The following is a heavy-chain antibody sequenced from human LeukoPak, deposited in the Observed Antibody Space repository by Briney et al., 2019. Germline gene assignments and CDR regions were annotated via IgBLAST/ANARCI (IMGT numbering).Heavy chain of an antibody. D-gene: IGHD4-17*01. CDR1: GFTFSSYE. J-gene: IGHJ6*03. CDR3: ARDQPLTVATWGYFYYYMDV. V-gene: IGHV3-48*03. CDR2: ISSSGSTI. Sequence: GGSLRLSCAASGFTFSSYEMNWVRQAPGKGLEWVSYISSSGSTIYYADSVKGRFTISRDNAKNSLYLQMNSLRAEDTAVYFCARDQPLTVATWGYFYYYMDVWGKGTTVTVSS.